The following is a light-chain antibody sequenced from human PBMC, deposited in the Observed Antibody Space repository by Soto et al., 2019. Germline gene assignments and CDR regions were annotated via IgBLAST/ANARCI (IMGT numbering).Light chain of an antibody. V-gene: IGKV1-39*01. J-gene: IGKJ1*01. CDR1: QTISTY. Sequence: EIQMTQSPSSLSASVGDRVTITCRASQTISTYLDWYQQKPGKAPNLLIYTASNLESGVPSRFSGSGSGTDFTLTISSLQPEDFATYFCQQSYSRPRTFGQGTKVDIK. CDR2: TAS. CDR3: QQSYSRPRT.